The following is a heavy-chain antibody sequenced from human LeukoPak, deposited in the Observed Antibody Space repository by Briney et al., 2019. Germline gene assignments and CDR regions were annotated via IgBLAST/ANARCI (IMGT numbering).Heavy chain of an antibody. J-gene: IGHJ1*01. V-gene: IGHV4-34*01. CDR1: GGSFSGYY. D-gene: IGHD6-19*01. Sequence: SETLSLTCAVYGGSFSGYYWSWIRQPPGKGLEWIGEINHSGRTNYNPSLKSRVTISVDTSKNQFSLKLRSVTAADTAVYYCARGPRIAVTGPRLRRAEYFQEWGQGTLVTVSS. CDR3: ARGPRIAVTGPRLRRAEYFQE. CDR2: INHSGRT.